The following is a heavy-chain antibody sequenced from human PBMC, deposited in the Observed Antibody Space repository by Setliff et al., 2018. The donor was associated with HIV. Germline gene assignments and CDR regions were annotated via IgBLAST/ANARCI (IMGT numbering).Heavy chain of an antibody. CDR3: AASITGTPDYFDY. V-gene: IGHV1-46*01. D-gene: IGHD1-20*01. CDR1: GYTFTSYY. CDR2: INPSGGST. Sequence: VKVSCKASGYTFTSYYMHWVRQAPGQGLEWMGIINPSGGSTSYAQKFQGRVTMTRDTSTSTVYMELSSLRSEDTAVYYCAASITGTPDYFDYWGQGTLVTVSS. J-gene: IGHJ4*02.